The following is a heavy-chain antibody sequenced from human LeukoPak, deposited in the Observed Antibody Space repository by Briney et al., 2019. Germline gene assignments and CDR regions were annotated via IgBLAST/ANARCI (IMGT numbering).Heavy chain of an antibody. D-gene: IGHD3-10*01. CDR3: TTPLHPMGPDI. CDR2: IKSKTDGGTT. Sequence: PEGSLRLSCAASGFTFSNAWMSWVRQAPGKGLEWVGRIKSKTDGGTTDYGAAVKGRFTISRDDSKNTLYLQMNSLKTEDTAVYYCTTPLHPMGPDIWGQGTMVTVSS. V-gene: IGHV3-15*01. CDR1: GFTFSNAW. J-gene: IGHJ3*02.